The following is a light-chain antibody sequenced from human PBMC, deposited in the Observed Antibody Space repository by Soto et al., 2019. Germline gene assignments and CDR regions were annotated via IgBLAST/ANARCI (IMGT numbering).Light chain of an antibody. CDR1: YSNIGSNV. V-gene: IGLV1-51*01. Sequence: QSVLTQSSSVSAAAGQKVTISCSGSYSNIGSNVVSWYQHFPGSAPKLVIYDNSQRPSGIPDRFSGSKSGSSATLGINGLQTGDEADYYCGTWDSSLSIVVFGGGTKVTVL. CDR3: GTWDSSLSIVV. CDR2: DNS. J-gene: IGLJ2*01.